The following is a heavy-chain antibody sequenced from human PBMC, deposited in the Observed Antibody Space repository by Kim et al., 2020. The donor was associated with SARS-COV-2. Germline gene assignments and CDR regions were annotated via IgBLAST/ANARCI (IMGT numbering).Heavy chain of an antibody. Sequence: GGSLRLSCAAFGVTFSRYEMNWVRQAPGKGLEWVSYFDLRGSTIYYADSVKGRFTISSDNAKTSLFLQRDSLRAEDTAMYYCARADYGGNSFVDGLDLWGRGTMVIVSS. J-gene: IGHJ3*01. CDR2: FDLRGSTI. D-gene: IGHD4-17*01. CDR3: ARADYGGNSFVDGLDL. CDR1: GVTFSRYE. V-gene: IGHV3-48*03.